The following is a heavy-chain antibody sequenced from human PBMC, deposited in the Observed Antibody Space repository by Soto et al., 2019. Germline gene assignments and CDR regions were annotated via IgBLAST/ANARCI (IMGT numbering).Heavy chain of an antibody. CDR3: ARDGYYDFWSGYRYENWFDP. J-gene: IGHJ5*02. Sequence: KTSATLSLTCTVSGGSISSGGYYWSCIRQHPGKGLEWIGYIYYSGSTYYNPSLKSRVTISVDTSKNQFSLKLSSVTAADTAVYYCARDGYYDFWSGYRYENWFDPWGQGNLVTVSS. V-gene: IGHV4-31*03. CDR2: IYYSGST. D-gene: IGHD3-3*01. CDR1: GGSISSGGYY.